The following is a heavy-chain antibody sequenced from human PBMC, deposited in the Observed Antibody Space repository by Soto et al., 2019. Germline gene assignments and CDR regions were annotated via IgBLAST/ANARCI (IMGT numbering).Heavy chain of an antibody. Sequence: GGSLRLSCAASGFTFSSYAMSWVRQAPGKGLEWVSAISGSGGSTYYADSVKGRFTISRDNSKNTLNLQMNSLRAEDTAVYYCAKDEAKEINWTRNPRLITMIVVGPFDPWGQGTLVTVSS. V-gene: IGHV3-23*01. CDR2: ISGSGGST. CDR1: GFTFSSYA. CDR3: AKDEAKEINWTRNPRLITMIVVGPFDP. J-gene: IGHJ5*02. D-gene: IGHD3-22*01.